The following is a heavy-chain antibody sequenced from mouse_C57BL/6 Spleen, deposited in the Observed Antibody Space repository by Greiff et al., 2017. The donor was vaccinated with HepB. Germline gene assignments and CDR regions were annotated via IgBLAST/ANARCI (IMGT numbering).Heavy chain of an antibody. CDR3: TRGGDSVDY. Sequence: VQLQQSGAELVRPGASVTLSCKASGYTFTDYEMHWVKQTPVHGLEWIGAIDPETGGTAYNQKFKGKAILTADKSSSTAYMELRSLTSEDSAVYYCTRGGDSVDYWGQGTTLTVSS. J-gene: IGHJ2*01. D-gene: IGHD1-1*02. V-gene: IGHV1-15*01. CDR1: GYTFTDYE. CDR2: IDPETGGT.